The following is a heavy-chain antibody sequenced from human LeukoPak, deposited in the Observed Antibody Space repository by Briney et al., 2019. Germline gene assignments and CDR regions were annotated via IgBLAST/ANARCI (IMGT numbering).Heavy chain of an antibody. CDR2: IIPIFGTA. V-gene: IGHV1-69*13. J-gene: IGHJ6*02. D-gene: IGHD3/OR15-3a*01. Sequence: SVKVSCKASGGTFSSYAISWVRQAPGQGLEWMGGIIPIFGTANYAQKFQGRVTITADESTSTAYMELSSLRSEDTAVYYCARAGTGYYGYYYGMDVRGQGTTVTVSS. CDR1: GGTFSSYA. CDR3: ARAGTGYYGYYYGMDV.